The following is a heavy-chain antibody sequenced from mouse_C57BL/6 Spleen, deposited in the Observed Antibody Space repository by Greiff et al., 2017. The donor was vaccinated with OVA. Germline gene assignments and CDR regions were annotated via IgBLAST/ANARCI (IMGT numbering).Heavy chain of an antibody. V-gene: IGHV5-9-1*02. CDR3: TRGGDFDGYYPAMDY. CDR1: GFTFSSYA. J-gene: IGHJ4*01. Sequence: EVKLVESGEGLVKPGGSLKLSCAASGFTFSSYAMSWVRQTPEKRLEWVAYISSGGDYIYYADTVKGRFTISRDNARNTLYLQMSSLKSEDTAMYYCTRGGDFDGYYPAMDYWGQGTSVTVSS. CDR2: ISSGGDYI. D-gene: IGHD2-3*01.